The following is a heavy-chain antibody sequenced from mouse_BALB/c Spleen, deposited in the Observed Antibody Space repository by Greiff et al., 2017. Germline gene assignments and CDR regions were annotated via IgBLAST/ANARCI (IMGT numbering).Heavy chain of an antibody. Sequence: VQLKESGPGLVKPSQSLSLTCSVTGYSITSGYYWNWIRQFPGNKLEWMGYISYDGSNNYNPSLKNRISITRDTSKNQFFLKLNSVTTEDTATYYCARMDYYGSTFDYWGQGTTLTVSS. D-gene: IGHD1-1*01. J-gene: IGHJ2*01. CDR3: ARMDYYGSTFDY. CDR2: ISYDGSN. V-gene: IGHV3-6*02. CDR1: GYSITSGYY.